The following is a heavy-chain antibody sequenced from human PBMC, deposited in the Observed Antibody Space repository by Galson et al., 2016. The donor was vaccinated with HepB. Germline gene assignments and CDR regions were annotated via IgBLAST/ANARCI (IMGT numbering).Heavy chain of an antibody. CDR3: ARARYSSSWFGDFDY. Sequence: SLRLSCAASGFSFSLYGMHWVRQAPGKGLEWVALIWYDGETKYSADSVKGRFTISRDNSDNTLYLHMNSLRAEHTAVYYCARARYSSSWFGDFDYWGQGTLVIVSS. V-gene: IGHV3-33*01. CDR1: GFSFSLYG. J-gene: IGHJ4*02. D-gene: IGHD6-19*01. CDR2: IWYDGETK.